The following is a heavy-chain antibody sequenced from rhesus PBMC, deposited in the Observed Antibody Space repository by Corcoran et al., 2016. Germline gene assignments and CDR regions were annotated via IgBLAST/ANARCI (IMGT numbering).Heavy chain of an antibody. J-gene: IGHJ4*01. V-gene: IGHV3-178*01. CDR1: GFSFSDYS. CDR2: FSNCGGTT. CDR3: SRDFDY. Sequence: EVQLVESGGGLAKPGGSLRLSCAASGFSFSDYSMAWVRQAPGKRLDCFSRFSNCGGTTWYTESEKGRFTSSRNNAKNTLFLQMNSLRGEDTAVYYCSRDFDYWGQGVLVTVTS.